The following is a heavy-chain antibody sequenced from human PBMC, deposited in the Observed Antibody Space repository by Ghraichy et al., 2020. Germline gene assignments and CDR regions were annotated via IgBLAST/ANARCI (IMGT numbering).Heavy chain of an antibody. CDR2: INHGGTS. CDR3: ARKVVVAGVDY. J-gene: IGHJ4*02. CDR1: GGSFSGYF. V-gene: IGHV4-34*01. Sequence: SETLSLTCAVYGGSFSGYFWSWIRQPPGKGLEWIGEINHGGTSNYNPSLKSRVTISIDTSKNQFSLKVTPVTAADPAVDYCARKVVVAGVDYWGQGTQVNVSS. D-gene: IGHD2-21*01.